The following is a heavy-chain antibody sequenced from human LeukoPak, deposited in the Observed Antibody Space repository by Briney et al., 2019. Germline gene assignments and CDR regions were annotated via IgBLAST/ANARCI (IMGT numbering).Heavy chain of an antibody. CDR1: GFTFSTYW. Sequence: GGSLRLSCATSGFTFSTYWMSWVRQAPGKGLEWVANIKQDGSEKYYADSVTGRFTISRDNAKNLLYLQMNSLRVEDTALYYCANGDGFDYWGQGTLLTVSS. D-gene: IGHD5-24*01. J-gene: IGHJ4*02. CDR3: ANGDGFDY. V-gene: IGHV3-7*01. CDR2: IKQDGSEK.